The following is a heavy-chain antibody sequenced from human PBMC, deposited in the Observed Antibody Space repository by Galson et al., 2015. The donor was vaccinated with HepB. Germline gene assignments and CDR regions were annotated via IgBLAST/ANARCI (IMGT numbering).Heavy chain of an antibody. V-gene: IGHV3-23*01. D-gene: IGHD6-13*01. Sequence: SLRLSCAASGFTFSSYAMSWVRQAPGKGLEWVSAISGSGGSTYYADSVKGRFTISRDNSKNTLYLQMNSLRAEDTAVYYCAKDLEGGHSSSWYGYYYYGMDVWGQGTTVTVSS. J-gene: IGHJ6*02. CDR3: AKDLEGGHSSSWYGYYYYGMDV. CDR1: GFTFSSYA. CDR2: ISGSGGST.